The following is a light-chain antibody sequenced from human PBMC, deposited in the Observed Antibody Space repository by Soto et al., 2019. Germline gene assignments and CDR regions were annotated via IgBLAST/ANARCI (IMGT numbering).Light chain of an antibody. Sequence: QSVLTQPPSVSAAPGQRVTISCSGSSTNIGNNYVAWYQQLPGTAPKLLIYDNNQRPSGIPDRFAGPKSGTSAALGITGLQLGDEADYFCGTWHSSLSGVVFGGVTKLTFL. CDR2: DNN. J-gene: IGLJ2*01. V-gene: IGLV1-51*01. CDR3: GTWHSSLSGVV. CDR1: STNIGNNY.